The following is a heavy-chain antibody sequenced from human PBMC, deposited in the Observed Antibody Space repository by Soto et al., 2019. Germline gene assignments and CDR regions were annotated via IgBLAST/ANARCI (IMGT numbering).Heavy chain of an antibody. Sequence: PSETLSLTCTVSGGSISNCYWNWIRQPPGKGLEWIGSIYYSGSPNYNPSLKSRVTISVDTSRSQFSLNLNSVTAADTAVYYCARSVYSGGWVKTFDIWGQGTMVTVSS. J-gene: IGHJ3*02. V-gene: IGHV4-59*01. CDR1: GGSISNCY. CDR3: ARSVYSGGWVKTFDI. D-gene: IGHD6-19*01. CDR2: IYYSGSP.